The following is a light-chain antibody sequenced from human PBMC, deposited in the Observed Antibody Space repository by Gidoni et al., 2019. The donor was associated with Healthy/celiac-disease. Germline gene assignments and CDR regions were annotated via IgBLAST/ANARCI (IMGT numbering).Light chain of an antibody. CDR1: QSLLHSNGYNY. CDR2: LGC. Sequence: DIVLTQSPLSLPVTPGEPASISCRSSQSLLHSNGYNYLDWYLQKPGQSPQLLIYLGCNRACGVRDRFSGSGSGTDFTLKISRVEAEDVGVYYCMQALHRFTCGPGTKVDIK. CDR3: MQALHRFT. V-gene: IGKV2-28*01. J-gene: IGKJ3*01.